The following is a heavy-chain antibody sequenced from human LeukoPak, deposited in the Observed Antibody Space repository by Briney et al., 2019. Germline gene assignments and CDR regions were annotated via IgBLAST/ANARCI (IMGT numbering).Heavy chain of an antibody. Sequence: WVSSISSSSSYIYYADSVKGRFTISRDNAKNSLYLQMNSLRAEDTAVYYCARDYYGSDDYWGQGTLVTVSS. V-gene: IGHV3-21*01. CDR2: ISSSSSYI. CDR3: ARDYYGSDDY. J-gene: IGHJ4*02. D-gene: IGHD3-10*01.